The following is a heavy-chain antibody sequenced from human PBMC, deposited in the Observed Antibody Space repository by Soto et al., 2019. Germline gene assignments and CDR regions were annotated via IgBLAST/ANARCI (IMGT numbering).Heavy chain of an antibody. V-gene: IGHV5-51*01. CDR1: GDSVTSYW. Sequence: GEALKISCKGSGDSVTSYWIGWVRQMPGKGLEWMGIIYPGDSDTRYSPSFQGQVTISADKSISTAYLQWSSLKTEDTAVYYCTTHFPSSYYYGMDVWGQGTTVTVSS. CDR2: IYPGDSDT. CDR3: TTHFPSSYYYGMDV. D-gene: IGHD6-6*01. J-gene: IGHJ6*02.